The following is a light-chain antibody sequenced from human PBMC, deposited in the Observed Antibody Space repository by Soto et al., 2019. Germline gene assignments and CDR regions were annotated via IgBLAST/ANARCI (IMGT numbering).Light chain of an antibody. CDR3: QQSYNLKFT. CDR1: QSISRY. J-gene: IGKJ3*01. CDR2: AAS. Sequence: DIQMTQSPSSLSASVGDRVTITCRASQSISRYLNWCQKKPGKAPKLLIYAASTLQSGVPSRFSGNESGTDFTLTISSLQPEDTATYYCQQSYNLKFTFGPGTKVDIK. V-gene: IGKV1-39*01.